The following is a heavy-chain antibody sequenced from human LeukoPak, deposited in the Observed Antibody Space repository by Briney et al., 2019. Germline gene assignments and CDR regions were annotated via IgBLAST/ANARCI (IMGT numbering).Heavy chain of an antibody. V-gene: IGHV3-48*01. CDR2: ISSSSSTI. CDR1: GFTFSSYS. D-gene: IGHD2-15*01. CDR3: ARDVAEDNFDY. J-gene: IGHJ4*02. Sequence: PGGSLRLSCAASGFTFSSYSMNWVRQAPGKGLEWVSYISSSSSTIYYADSVKGRFTISRDNAKNSLYLQMNSLRAEDTAVYYCARDVAEDNFDYWGQGTLVTVSS.